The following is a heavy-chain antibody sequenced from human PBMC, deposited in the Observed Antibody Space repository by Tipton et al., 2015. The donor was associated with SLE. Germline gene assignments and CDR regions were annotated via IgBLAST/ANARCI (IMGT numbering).Heavy chain of an antibody. CDR2: IYPADSQT. Sequence: QLVQSGGEVKKSGESLKISCKTSGYSFTNYWIGWVRQMPGKGLEWMGIIYPADSQTRYSPTFQGQVTISGDKSLSTAYLQWSSLKASDTAMYYCATYVVQDAFDMWGQGTLVSVSS. J-gene: IGHJ3*02. V-gene: IGHV5-51*03. CDR3: ATYVVQDAFDM. D-gene: IGHD2-2*01. CDR1: GYSFTNYW.